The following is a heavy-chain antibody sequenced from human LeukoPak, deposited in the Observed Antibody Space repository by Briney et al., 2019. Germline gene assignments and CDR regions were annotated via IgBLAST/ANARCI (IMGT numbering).Heavy chain of an antibody. V-gene: IGHV4-61*02. CDR2: IYTSGST. Sequence: SETLSLTCTVSGGSISSGSYYWSWIRQPAGKGLEWIGRIYTSGSTNYNPSLKSRVTISVDTSKNQFSLKLSSVTAADTAVYYCARELLYCSSTSCPWYYYYYMDVWGKGTTVTVSS. D-gene: IGHD2-2*01. J-gene: IGHJ6*03. CDR1: GGSISSGSYY. CDR3: ARELLYCSSTSCPWYYYYYMDV.